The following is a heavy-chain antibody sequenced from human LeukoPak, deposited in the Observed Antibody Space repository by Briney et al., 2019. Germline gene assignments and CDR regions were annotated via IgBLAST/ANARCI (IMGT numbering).Heavy chain of an antibody. J-gene: IGHJ4*02. CDR3: TRYNNDHFDY. CDR2: IAYDGSRA. D-gene: IGHD1-14*01. CDR1: GFTLGGYG. V-gene: IGHV3-33*01. Sequence: GGSLRLSCAGSGFTLGGYGMHWFRQTPGKGLEWVAVIAYDGSRAFYADSVKGRFTISRDNSKNTMSVQMDDLRAEDTAVYYCTRYNNDHFDYWGQGTLVSVSS.